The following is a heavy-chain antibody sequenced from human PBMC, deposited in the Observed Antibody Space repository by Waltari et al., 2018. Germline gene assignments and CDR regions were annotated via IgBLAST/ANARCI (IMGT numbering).Heavy chain of an antibody. J-gene: IGHJ5*02. V-gene: IGHV4-59*01. CDR1: GGSISRYS. D-gene: IGHD6-13*01. CDR2: IYYSGST. CDR3: ARAHYSSSGFTS. Sequence: QVQLQESGPGLVKPSETLSLTCTVSGGSISRYSWSWIRQPPGKGLEWIGYIYYSGSTNYNPSLKSRVTISVDTSKNQFSLKLSSVTAADTAVYYCARAHYSSSGFTSWGQGTLVTVSS.